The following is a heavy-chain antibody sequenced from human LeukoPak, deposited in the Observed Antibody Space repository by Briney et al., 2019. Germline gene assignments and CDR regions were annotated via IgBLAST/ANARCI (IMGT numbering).Heavy chain of an antibody. CDR2: ISSGSSYI. J-gene: IGHJ6*03. V-gene: IGHV3-21*01. CDR3: ACTSGYDFSSYYYYYMDV. Sequence: GGSLRLSCAASGFTFSSYSMNWVRQAPGKGLEWVSSISSGSSYIYYADSVKGRFTISRDNAKNSLYLQMNSLSADDTAVYYCACTSGYDFSSYYYYYMDVWGKGTTVTVSS. CDR1: GFTFSSYS. D-gene: IGHD5-12*01.